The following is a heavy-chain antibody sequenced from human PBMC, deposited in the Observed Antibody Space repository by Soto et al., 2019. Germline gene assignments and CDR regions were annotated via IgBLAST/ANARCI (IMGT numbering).Heavy chain of an antibody. CDR1: GGSISSYY. V-gene: IGHV4-59*01. J-gene: IGHJ4*02. D-gene: IGHD2-21*01. CDR2: IYYSGST. Sequence: QVQLQESGPGLVKPSETLSLTCTVSGGSISSYYWSWIRQPPGKGLEWIGYIYYSGSTNYNPSLKSRVTISVDTSKNQFSLKLSSVTAADTAVYYCARGDEINKKFHDPNFDYWGQGTLVTVSS. CDR3: ARGDEINKKFHDPNFDY.